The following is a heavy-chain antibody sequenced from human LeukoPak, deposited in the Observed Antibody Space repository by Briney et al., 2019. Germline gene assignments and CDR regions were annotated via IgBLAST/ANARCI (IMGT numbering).Heavy chain of an antibody. CDR2: ISSSSSYI. CDR1: GFTFSSYS. V-gene: IGHV3-21*01. J-gene: IGHJ4*02. CDR3: ARDFRFHDDY. Sequence: GGSLRLSCAASGFTFSSYSMNWVRQAPGKGLEWVSSISSSSSYIYYAVSVKGRFTISRDNAKNSLYLQMNSLRVEDTAVYYCARDFRFHDDYWGQGTLVTVSS.